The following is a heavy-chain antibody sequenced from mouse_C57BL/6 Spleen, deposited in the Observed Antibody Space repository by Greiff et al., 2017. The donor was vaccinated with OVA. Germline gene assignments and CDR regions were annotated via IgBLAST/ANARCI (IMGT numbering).Heavy chain of an antibody. D-gene: IGHD3-2*02. Sequence: QVQLKESGPGLVKPSQSLFLTCSITGFPITSGYYWIWIRQSPGKPLEWMGYITHSGETFYNPSLQSPISITRETSKNQFFLQLNSVTTEDTAMYYCAGDSSGYYYFDYWGQGTTLTVSS. J-gene: IGHJ2*01. CDR3: AGDSSGYYYFDY. CDR1: GFPITSGYY. V-gene: IGHV12-3*01. CDR2: ITHSGET.